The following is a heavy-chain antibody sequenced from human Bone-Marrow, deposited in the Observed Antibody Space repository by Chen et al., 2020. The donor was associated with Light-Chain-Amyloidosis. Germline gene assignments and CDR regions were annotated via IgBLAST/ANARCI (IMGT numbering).Heavy chain of an antibody. CDR1: GFTVDDYA. CDR2: ISWNSDDI. V-gene: IGHV3-9*01. J-gene: IGHJ3*02. Sequence: EVQLVESGGDLVQPGRSLRLSCIASGFTVDDYAMNWVRQVPGKGLECVSVISWNSDDIGYADSVKGRFIISRDNAKNSLDLQMNSLRVEDTALYYCAKDFHFGSGTSHGALDIWGRGTMVTVSS. CDR3: AKDFHFGSGTSHGALDI. D-gene: IGHD3-10*01.